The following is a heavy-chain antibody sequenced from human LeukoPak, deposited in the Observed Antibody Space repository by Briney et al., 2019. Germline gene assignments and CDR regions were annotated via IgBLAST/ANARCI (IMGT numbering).Heavy chain of an antibody. CDR3: ARVFLERLTSGYFDN. CDR2: ISYDGRQK. V-gene: IGHV3-30-3*01. CDR1: GFTFSEYA. Sequence: GRSLRLSCAASGFTFSEYAMHWVRQAPGKGLEWVAVISYDGRQKYYGDSVKGRFTISRDNPKNTLYLQMNSLRDDDTAVYYCARVFLERLTSGYFDNWGQGTLVSVSP. D-gene: IGHD3-3*01. J-gene: IGHJ4*02.